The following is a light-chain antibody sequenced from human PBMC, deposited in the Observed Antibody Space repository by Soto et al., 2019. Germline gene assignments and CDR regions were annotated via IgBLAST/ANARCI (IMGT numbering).Light chain of an antibody. CDR1: QSINRD. CDR2: AAF. V-gene: IGKV1-39*01. J-gene: IGKJ4*01. CDR3: QQNYSTPLA. Sequence: DIQVTKSPLSLSESVGDRVTITCRASQSINRDLNWYQQKPGKAPNLLIYAAFTLESGVPSRFSGSGSGTDFTLTISSLQLEDFATYYCQQNYSTPLAFGGGTKVDIK.